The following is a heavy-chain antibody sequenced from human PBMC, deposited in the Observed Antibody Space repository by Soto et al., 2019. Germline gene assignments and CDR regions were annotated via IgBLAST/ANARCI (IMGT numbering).Heavy chain of an antibody. CDR1: GGSISRYY. J-gene: IGHJ5*02. CDR3: ARERAFITETTWSWFDP. Sequence: SETLSLTCTVSGGSISRYYWSWIRQPAGKGLEWIGRIYTSGSTNYNPSLKSRVTMSVDTSKNQFSLKLSSVTAADTAVYYCARERAFITETTWSWFDPWGQGTLVTVSS. CDR2: IYTSGST. V-gene: IGHV4-4*07. D-gene: IGHD1-20*01.